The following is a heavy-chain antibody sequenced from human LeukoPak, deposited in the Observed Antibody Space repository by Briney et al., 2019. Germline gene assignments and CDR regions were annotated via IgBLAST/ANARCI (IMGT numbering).Heavy chain of an antibody. D-gene: IGHD3-10*01. V-gene: IGHV3-21*01. CDR2: ISSSSSYI. Sequence: PGGSLRLSCAASGFTFSSYSMNWVRQAPGKGLEWVSSISSSSSYIYYADSVKGRFTISRDNAKNSLYLQMNSLRAEDTAVYYCASSLITMVRGGKHYYYYMDVWGKGTTVTISS. CDR1: GFTFSSYS. CDR3: ASSLITMVRGGKHYYYYMDV. J-gene: IGHJ6*03.